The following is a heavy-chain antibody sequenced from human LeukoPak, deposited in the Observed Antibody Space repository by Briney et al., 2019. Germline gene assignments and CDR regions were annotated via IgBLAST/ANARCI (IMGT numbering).Heavy chain of an antibody. CDR3: ACSGKSGGWYYYYYYLLDF. V-gene: IGHV1-69*05. D-gene: IGHD6-19*01. CDR2: IIPIFGTA. Sequence: ASVKVSCKASGGTFSSYAISWVRQAPGQGLEWMGGIIPIFGTANYAQKFQGRVTITTDESTSTAYMELSSLRSEDTAVYYCACSGKSGGWYYYYYYLLDFWGKGTPVTVSS. CDR1: GGTFSSYA. J-gene: IGHJ6*03.